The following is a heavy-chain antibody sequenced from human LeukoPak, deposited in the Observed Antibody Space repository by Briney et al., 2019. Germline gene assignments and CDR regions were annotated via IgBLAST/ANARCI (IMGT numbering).Heavy chain of an antibody. D-gene: IGHD5-24*01. CDR1: GGPISSYY. CDR3: ARQRDGYNPDY. Sequence: SETLSLTCTVSGGPISSYYWSWIRQPPGKGLEWIGYIYYSGSTNYNPSLKSRVTISVDTSKNQFSLKLSSVTAADTAVYYCARQRDGYNPDYWGQGTLVTVS. V-gene: IGHV4-59*08. J-gene: IGHJ4*02. CDR2: IYYSGST.